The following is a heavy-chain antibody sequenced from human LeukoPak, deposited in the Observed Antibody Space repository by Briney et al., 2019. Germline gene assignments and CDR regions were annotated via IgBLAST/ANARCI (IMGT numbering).Heavy chain of an antibody. Sequence: ASVKVSCKASGYTFTGYYMHWVRQAPGQGLEWMGWINPNSGGTNYAQKFQGRVTMTRDTSISTAYMELSRLRSDDTAVYYCAGIIAVAGTLDYWGQGTLVTVSS. CDR3: AGIIAVAGTLDY. J-gene: IGHJ4*02. D-gene: IGHD6-19*01. CDR1: GYTFTGYY. CDR2: INPNSGGT. V-gene: IGHV1-2*02.